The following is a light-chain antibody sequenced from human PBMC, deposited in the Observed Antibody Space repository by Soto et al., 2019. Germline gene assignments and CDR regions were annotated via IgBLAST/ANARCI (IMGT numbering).Light chain of an antibody. V-gene: IGKV1-39*01. Sequence: DINMTQSPSSLSAAVGDKVTITCRASQAIHSYLNWYQQKPGKAPNLLIFATSTLQSGVPSRFSGSGSGKDFTLTISSLQREDSATYYCQQRETLGPGTKVDIK. CDR2: ATS. CDR1: QAIHSY. CDR3: QQRET. J-gene: IGKJ3*01.